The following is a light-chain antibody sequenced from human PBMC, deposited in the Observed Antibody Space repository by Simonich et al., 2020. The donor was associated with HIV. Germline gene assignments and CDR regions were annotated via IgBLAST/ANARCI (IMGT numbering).Light chain of an antibody. Sequence: DIQMTQSPSTLSASLGDRVTITCRASKSISRWLAWYQQKPGQAPNLLIDKAASLETGVSSRFSGSGSGTEFTLTISSLQPDDIATYYCQHYNSYPYTFGQGTKLEIK. V-gene: IGKV1-5*03. J-gene: IGKJ2*01. CDR2: KAA. CDR1: KSISRW. CDR3: QHYNSYPYT.